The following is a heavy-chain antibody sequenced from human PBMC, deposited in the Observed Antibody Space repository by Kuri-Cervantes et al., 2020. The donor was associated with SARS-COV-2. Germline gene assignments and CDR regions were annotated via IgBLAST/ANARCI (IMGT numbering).Heavy chain of an antibody. CDR1: GFTFSSYS. CDR3: ARDPAYCGGDCYSSDAFDI. Sequence: GESLKISCAASGFTFSSYSMNWVRQAPGKGLEWVSYISSSSSTIYYADSVKGRFTISRDNAKNSLYLQMNSLRAEDTAVYYCARDPAYCGGDCYSSDAFDIWGQGTMVTVSS. J-gene: IGHJ3*02. V-gene: IGHV3-48*01. D-gene: IGHD2-21*01. CDR2: ISSSSSTI.